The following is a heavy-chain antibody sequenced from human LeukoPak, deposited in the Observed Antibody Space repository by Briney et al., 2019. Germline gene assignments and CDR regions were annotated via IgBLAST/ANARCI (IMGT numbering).Heavy chain of an antibody. CDR3: ARDRYYVPDY. CDR2: ISSSSSTI. D-gene: IGHD3-10*02. J-gene: IGHJ4*02. Sequence: PGGSLRLSCAASGFTFSSYSMNWVRQAPGKGLEWISYISSSSSTIYYTDSVKGRFTISRDNAKNTLYLQMNSLRAEDTAVYYCARDRYYVPDYWGQGTLVTVSS. V-gene: IGHV3-48*04. CDR1: GFTFSSYS.